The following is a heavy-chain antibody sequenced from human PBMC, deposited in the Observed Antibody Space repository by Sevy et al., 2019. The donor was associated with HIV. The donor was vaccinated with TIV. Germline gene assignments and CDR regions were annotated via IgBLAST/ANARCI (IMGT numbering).Heavy chain of an antibody. Sequence: SETLSLTCAVYGGSFSGYYWSWIRQPPGKGLESIGEINHSGSTNYNPSLKSRVTISVDTSKNQFSLKLSSVTAADTAVYYCARDPRNSGYSYGTPTYWFDPWGQGTLVTVSS. V-gene: IGHV4-34*01. J-gene: IGHJ5*02. CDR1: GGSFSGYY. D-gene: IGHD5-18*01. CDR3: ARDPRNSGYSYGTPTYWFDP. CDR2: INHSGST.